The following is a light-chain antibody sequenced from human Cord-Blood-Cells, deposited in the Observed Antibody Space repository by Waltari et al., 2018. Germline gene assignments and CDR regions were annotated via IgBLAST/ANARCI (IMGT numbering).Light chain of an antibody. Sequence: DIQMTQSPSSLSPSVGDRVTITCQASQAISNYLNWYQQKPGKAPKLLIYDASNLETGVPSRFSGSGSGTDFTFTISSLQPEDIATYYCQQYDNPPYTFGQGTKLEIK. CDR3: QQYDNPPYT. CDR1: QAISNY. CDR2: DAS. J-gene: IGKJ2*01. V-gene: IGKV1-33*01.